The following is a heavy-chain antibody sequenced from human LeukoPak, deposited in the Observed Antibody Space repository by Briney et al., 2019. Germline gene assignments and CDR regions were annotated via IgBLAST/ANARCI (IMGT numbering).Heavy chain of an antibody. CDR1: GFTFSTYV. Sequence: GGSLRLSCSVSGFTFSTYVMHWVRQAPGKGLEYVSAISRNGDNTYYADSVKGRFTISRDNSKNTLYLQMSSLRADDTAVYYCVRGTGYWGQGTLVTVSS. CDR3: VRGTGY. CDR2: ISRNGDNT. V-gene: IGHV3-64D*06. J-gene: IGHJ4*02.